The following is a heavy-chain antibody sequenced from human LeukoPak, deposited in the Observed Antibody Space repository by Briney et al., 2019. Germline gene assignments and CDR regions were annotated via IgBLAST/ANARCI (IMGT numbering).Heavy chain of an antibody. J-gene: IGHJ3*02. D-gene: IGHD3-16*01. CDR2: TSWDGDST. Sequence: PGGSLRLSCAAAGFIFDDYLMHWVRQAPGKGLEWVSLTSWDGDSTYYADSVKGRFTISRDNSKNSLYLQMNSLRTEDTAFYYCAKARGLIGGAFDIWGQGTMVTVSS. CDR1: GFIFDDYL. V-gene: IGHV3-43*01. CDR3: AKARGLIGGAFDI.